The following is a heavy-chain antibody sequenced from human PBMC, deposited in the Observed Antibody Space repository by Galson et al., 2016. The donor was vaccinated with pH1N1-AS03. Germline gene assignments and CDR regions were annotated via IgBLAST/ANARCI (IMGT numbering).Heavy chain of an antibody. J-gene: IGHJ3*02. CDR1: GFSFSSYA. D-gene: IGHD3-22*01. CDR2: ISSSGNYK. V-gene: IGHV3-21*01. CDR3: ARSRSPDYYDSSTYRPDAFDI. Sequence: SLRLSCAASGFSFSSYATSWVRQAPGKGLEWVSSISSSGNYKYYADSVKGRFTVSRDNAMNSLYLQMNSLRAEDTALYYCARSRSPDYYDSSTYRPDAFDIWGQGTMVTVSS.